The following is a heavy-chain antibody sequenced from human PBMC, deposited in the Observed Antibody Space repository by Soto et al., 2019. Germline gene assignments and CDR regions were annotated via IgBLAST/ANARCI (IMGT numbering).Heavy chain of an antibody. V-gene: IGHV4-31*03. CDR2: IYYSGST. CDR1: GGSISSGGYY. D-gene: IGHD3-22*01. CDR3: ARHPAYYYDSSGYYVDY. J-gene: IGHJ4*02. Sequence: PSETLSLTCTVSGGSISSGGYYWSWIRQHPGKGLEWIGYIYYSGSTYYNPSLKSRVTISVDTSKNQFSLKLSSVTAADTAVYYCARHPAYYYDSSGYYVDYWGQGTLVTVSS.